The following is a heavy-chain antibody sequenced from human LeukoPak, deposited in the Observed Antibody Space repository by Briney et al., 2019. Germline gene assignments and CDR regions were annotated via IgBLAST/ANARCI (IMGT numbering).Heavy chain of an antibody. CDR2: IYYSGST. V-gene: IGHV4/OR15-8*01. Sequence: SETLSLTCVVSGGSISSSNWWSWVRQPPGKGLEYIGYIYYSGSTNYNPSLKSRVTISVDTSKNQFSLKLRSVTAADTAVYYCARDSASTGYMNAFDIWGQGTMVTVSS. CDR3: ARDSASTGYMNAFDI. D-gene: IGHD3-22*01. J-gene: IGHJ3*02. CDR1: GGSISSSNW.